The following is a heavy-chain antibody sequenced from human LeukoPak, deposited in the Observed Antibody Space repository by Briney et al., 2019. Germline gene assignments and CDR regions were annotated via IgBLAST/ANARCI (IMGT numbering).Heavy chain of an antibody. CDR1: GFTFSSYG. D-gene: IGHD5-18*01. CDR2: ISYDGSNK. V-gene: IGHV3-30*18. Sequence: GGSLRLSCAASGFTFSSYGMHWVRQAPGKGLEWVAVISYDGSNKYYADSVKGRFTISRDNSKNTLYLQMNSLRAEDTAVYYCAKGRDTAMVMGDYWGQGTLVTVSS. J-gene: IGHJ4*02. CDR3: AKGRDTAMVMGDY.